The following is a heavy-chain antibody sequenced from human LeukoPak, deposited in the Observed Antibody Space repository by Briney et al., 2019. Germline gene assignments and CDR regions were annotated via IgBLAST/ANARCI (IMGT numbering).Heavy chain of an antibody. CDR1: GYSFTSYW. CDR2: IYPDDSDT. V-gene: IGHV5-51*01. J-gene: IGHJ6*03. D-gene: IGHD2-8*01. Sequence: PGESLKISCKGSGYSFTSYWIGWVRQMPGKGLEWMGIIYPDDSDTKYSPSFQGQVTIPADKSISTAYLQWSSLKASDTAMYYCARLAFCTNAVCFSNYYYSMGVWGRGTTVTVSS. CDR3: ARLAFCTNAVCFSNYYYSMGV.